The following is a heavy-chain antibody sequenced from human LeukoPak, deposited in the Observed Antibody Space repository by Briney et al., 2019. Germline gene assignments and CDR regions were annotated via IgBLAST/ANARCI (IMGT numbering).Heavy chain of an antibody. CDR1: GFTFSTYW. D-gene: IGHD6-13*01. Sequence: GGSLRLSCKASGFTFSTYWMSWVRQAPGKGLEWVANIKQDGSEKYYVDSVKGRFTISRDNAKNSLYLQMNSLRAKDTAMYYCARDSAGNDYWGQGTLVTVSS. V-gene: IGHV3-7*01. CDR3: ARDSAGNDY. CDR2: IKQDGSEK. J-gene: IGHJ4*02.